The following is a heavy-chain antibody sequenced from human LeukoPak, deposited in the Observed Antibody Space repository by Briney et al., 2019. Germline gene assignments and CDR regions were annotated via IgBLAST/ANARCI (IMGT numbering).Heavy chain of an antibody. CDR3: AKGRAMAYYFDY. J-gene: IGHJ4*02. Sequence: PGGSLRLSCAASGFTFSSYGMHWVRQAPGKGLEWVSGISWNSGSIGYADSVKGRFTISRDNAKNSLYLQMNSLRAEDTALYYCAKGRAMAYYFDYWGQGTLVTVSS. D-gene: IGHD5-18*01. V-gene: IGHV3-9*01. CDR1: GFTFSSYG. CDR2: ISWNSGSI.